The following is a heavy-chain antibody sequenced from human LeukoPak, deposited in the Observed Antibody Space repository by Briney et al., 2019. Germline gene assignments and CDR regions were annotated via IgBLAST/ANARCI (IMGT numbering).Heavy chain of an antibody. J-gene: IGHJ4*02. V-gene: IGHV3-74*01. CDR3: ARATHYYESSGYDY. D-gene: IGHD3-22*01. Sequence: GGSLRLSCAASGFTFSSYWMHWVRQAPGKGLVWVSRINSDGSSTSYADSVKGRFTISRDNAKNSLYLQMNSLRAEDTALYYCARATHYYESSGYDYWGQGTLVTVSS. CDR2: INSDGSST. CDR1: GFTFSSYW.